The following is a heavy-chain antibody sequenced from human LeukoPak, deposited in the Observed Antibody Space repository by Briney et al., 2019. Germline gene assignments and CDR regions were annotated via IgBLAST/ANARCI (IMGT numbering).Heavy chain of an antibody. V-gene: IGHV4-34*01. Sequence: SETLSLTCDVSGGSLIGHYWSWICQPPGKGLEWIGEINHSGNTSYNPSLKNRVTISVDTSKNQSSLRLSAVTAADTAVYHCARGGIMVRQSINFLFFYGLDVWGHGTTVTVSS. CDR2: INHSGNT. CDR3: ARGGIMVRQSINFLFFYGLDV. D-gene: IGHD3-10*01. CDR1: GGSLIGHY. J-gene: IGHJ6*02.